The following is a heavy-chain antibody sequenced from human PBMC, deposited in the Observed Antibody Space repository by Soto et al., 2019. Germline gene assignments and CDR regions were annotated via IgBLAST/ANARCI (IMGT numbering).Heavy chain of an antibody. CDR3: ASIHDFWSGYPNWFDP. CDR1: GYTFTSYG. J-gene: IGHJ5*02. D-gene: IGHD3-3*01. V-gene: IGHV1-18*01. Sequence: ASVKVSCKASGYTFTSYGISCARQAPGQGLEWMGWISAYNGNTNYAQKLQGRVTMTTDTSTSTAYMELRSLRSDDTAVYYCASIHDFWSGYPNWFDPWGQGTLVTVSS. CDR2: ISAYNGNT.